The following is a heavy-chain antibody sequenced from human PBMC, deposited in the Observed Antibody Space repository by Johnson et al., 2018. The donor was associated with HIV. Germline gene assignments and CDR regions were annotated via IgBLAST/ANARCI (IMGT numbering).Heavy chain of an antibody. J-gene: IGHJ3*02. CDR2: ISYDGGNK. D-gene: IGHD2-2*01. Sequence: QVQLVESGGGVVQPGRSLRLSCAASRFTFSSYGMHWVRQAPGKGLEWVAVISYDGGNKYYAYSVKGRFTISRDNSKNTLYLQMNSLRVEDTAVYYCAEYQGLDAFDIWGQGTMVTVSS. CDR1: RFTFSSYG. V-gene: IGHV3-30*03. CDR3: AEYQGLDAFDI.